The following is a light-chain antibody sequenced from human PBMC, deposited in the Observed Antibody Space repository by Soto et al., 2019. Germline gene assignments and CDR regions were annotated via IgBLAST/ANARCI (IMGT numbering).Light chain of an antibody. CDR2: DAS. Sequence: DIQMTQSPSTLSASVRDRVTITCRASQSISSWLAWYQQKPGKAPKLLIYDASSLESGVPSRFSGSGSGTEFTLTISSLQPDDFATYYCQQYNSYSPATFGQGTKV. CDR3: QQYNSYSPAT. V-gene: IGKV1-5*01. J-gene: IGKJ1*01. CDR1: QSISSW.